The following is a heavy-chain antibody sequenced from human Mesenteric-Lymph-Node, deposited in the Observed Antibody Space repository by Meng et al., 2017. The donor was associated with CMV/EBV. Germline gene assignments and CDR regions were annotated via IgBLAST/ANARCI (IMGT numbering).Heavy chain of an antibody. CDR3: ARDTLDIVVVPAAINYYYGMDV. V-gene: IGHV4-31*03. CDR2: IYYSGST. D-gene: IGHD2-2*03. J-gene: IGHJ6*02. CDR1: GGSISSGGYY. Sequence: SETLSLTCTVSGGSISSGGYYWSWIRQHPGKGLEWIGYIYYSGSTYYNPSLKSRVTISVDTSKNQFSLKLSSVTAADTAVYYCARDTLDIVVVPAAINYYYGMDVWGQGTTVTVSS.